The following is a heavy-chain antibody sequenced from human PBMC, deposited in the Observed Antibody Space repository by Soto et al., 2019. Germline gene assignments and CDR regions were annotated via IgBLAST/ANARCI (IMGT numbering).Heavy chain of an antibody. V-gene: IGHV3-72*01. J-gene: IGHJ4*02. CDR2: TRNKANSYTT. Sequence: PGGSMILSCGAAEFPFSHYYMDWVRKLPGKGLEWVGRTRNKANSYTTEYAPSVKGRFTISRHDSEDSMYLQMNSLKTEDTAVYYCARDTGGSYDFWGQGALVTVSS. CDR1: EFPFSHYY. D-gene: IGHD1-26*01. CDR3: ARDTGGSYDF.